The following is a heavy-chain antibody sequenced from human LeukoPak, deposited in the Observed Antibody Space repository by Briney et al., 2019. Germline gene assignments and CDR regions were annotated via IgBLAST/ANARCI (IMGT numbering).Heavy chain of an antibody. CDR2: IQPGDSMV. D-gene: IGHD3-3*01. Sequence: GESLKISCKGFGNSFTSYWIGLVRQLPGKGLGWVGIIQPGDSMVHYSTSFQGQVTISDDRSSSTAYLQWTRLKGSDSAMYYWACRKYYDTWSDPWGQGTLVTVSS. CDR3: ACRKYYDTWSDP. CDR1: GNSFTSYW. J-gene: IGHJ5*02. V-gene: IGHV5-51*01.